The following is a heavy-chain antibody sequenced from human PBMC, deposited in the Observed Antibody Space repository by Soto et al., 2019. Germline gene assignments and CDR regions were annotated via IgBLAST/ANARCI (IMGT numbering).Heavy chain of an antibody. V-gene: IGHV1-24*01. CDR3: PTSWNYSHYYMAV. CDR2: FDPEDGET. J-gene: IGHJ6*03. CDR1: GYTLTELS. Sequence: ASGKVSCKVSGYTLTELSMHWVRQAPGKGLEWMGGFDPEDGETIYAQKFQGRVTMTEDTSAGTAYMELSSLRSEDTAVYYCPTSWNYSHYYMAVWGKGTTVPVPS. D-gene: IGHD1-7*01.